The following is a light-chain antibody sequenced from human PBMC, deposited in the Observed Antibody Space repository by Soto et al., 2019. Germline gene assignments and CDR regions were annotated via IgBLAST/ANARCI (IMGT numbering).Light chain of an antibody. J-gene: IGLJ3*02. CDR2: EVS. V-gene: IGLV2-14*03. CDR3: TSFTSSSTWV. Sequence: QSALTQPASVSGSPGQSITISCTGNSSDVGGYNYVSWFQQHPGKAPKLKIYEVSNRPSGVSNRFSGSKSGYTASLTISELQAEDEADYYCTSFTSSSTWVFGGGTQLTVL. CDR1: SSDVGGYNY.